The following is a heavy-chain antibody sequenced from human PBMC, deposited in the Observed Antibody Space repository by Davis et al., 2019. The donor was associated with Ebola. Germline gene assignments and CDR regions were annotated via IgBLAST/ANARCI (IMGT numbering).Heavy chain of an antibody. J-gene: IGHJ3*02. CDR1: GYTFKNYA. CDR2: ISAYNGNT. CDR3: ARTSIVGTTTTASDI. Sequence: AASVKVSCKASGYTFKNYAISWVRQAPGQGLEWMGWISAYNGNTNYAQILQGRVTMTTDTSTGTAYMELRNLRSDDTAVYFCARTSIVGTTTTASDIWGQGTKVTVSS. D-gene: IGHD1-26*01. V-gene: IGHV1-18*01.